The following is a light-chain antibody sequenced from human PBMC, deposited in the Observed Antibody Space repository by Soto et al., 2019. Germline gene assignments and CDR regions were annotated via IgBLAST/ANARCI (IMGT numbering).Light chain of an antibody. CDR2: GAS. CDR1: QTINNN. CDR3: QQANSFPPVT. V-gene: IGKV3-15*01. Sequence: VMTQAPATLSVSPGERATLSCRASQTINNNVAWYQLKDGQVPRLVIYGASTRATDIPARFSGSGSGTDFTLTISSLQPEDFATYYCQQANSFPPVTFGGGTKVDIK. J-gene: IGKJ4*01.